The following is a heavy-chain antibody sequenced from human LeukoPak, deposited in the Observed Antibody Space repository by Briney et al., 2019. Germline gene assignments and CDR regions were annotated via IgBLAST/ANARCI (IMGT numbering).Heavy chain of an antibody. J-gene: IGHJ4*02. V-gene: IGHV3-30*02. Sequence: PGGSLRLSCAASGFTFSSYGMHWVRQAPGKGLEWVTFIRYDGSNKYYADSVKGRFTISRDNSKNTLYLQMNSLRAEDTAVYYCAKDSSVYYYVSRSLDYWGQGTLVTVSS. CDR3: AKDSSVYYYVSRSLDY. D-gene: IGHD3-22*01. CDR1: GFTFSSYG. CDR2: IRYDGSNK.